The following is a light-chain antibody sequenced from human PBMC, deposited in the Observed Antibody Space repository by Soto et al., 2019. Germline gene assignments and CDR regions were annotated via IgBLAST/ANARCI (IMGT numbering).Light chain of an antibody. CDR1: QTIDNT. V-gene: IGKV3-15*01. J-gene: IGKJ2*01. CDR3: QHYKYWPYT. Sequence: EMLMPQSPATLSLSPGGRAPLSCRASQTIDNTLAWYQRKPGQAPRLLIYDASTRATGVPARFSGSGSGTDFTLTISSLQSEDFAVYYCQHYKYWPYTFGQGTKVDI. CDR2: DAS.